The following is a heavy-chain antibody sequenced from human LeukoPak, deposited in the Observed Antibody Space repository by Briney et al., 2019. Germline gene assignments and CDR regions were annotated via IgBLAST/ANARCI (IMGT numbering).Heavy chain of an antibody. Sequence: PSETLSLTCAVYGGSFSGYYWSWIRQPPGKGLEWIGEINHSGSTNYNPSLKGRVTISVDTSKNQFSLKLSSVTAADTAVYYCVIVPAAMSRLNIAARRVSDYWGQGTLVTVSS. CDR2: INHSGST. CDR1: GGSFSGYY. V-gene: IGHV4-34*01. D-gene: IGHD2-2*01. J-gene: IGHJ4*02. CDR3: VIVPAAMSRLNIAARRVSDY.